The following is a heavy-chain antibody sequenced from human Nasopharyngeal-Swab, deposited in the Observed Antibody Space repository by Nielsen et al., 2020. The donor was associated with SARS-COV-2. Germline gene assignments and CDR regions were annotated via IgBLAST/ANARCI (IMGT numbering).Heavy chain of an antibody. Sequence: GGSLRLSCAASGFTFSSYGMHWVRQAPGKGLEWVAVISYDGSNKYYADSVKGRFTISRDNSKNTLYLQMNSLRAEDTAVYYCARDRGGYGDYVDYWGQGTLVTVSS. J-gene: IGHJ4*02. CDR1: GFTFSSYG. CDR3: ARDRGGYGDYVDY. CDR2: ISYDGSNK. V-gene: IGHV3-30*03. D-gene: IGHD3-16*01.